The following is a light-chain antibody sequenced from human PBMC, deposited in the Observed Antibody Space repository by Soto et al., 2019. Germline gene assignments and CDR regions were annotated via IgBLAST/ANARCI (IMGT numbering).Light chain of an antibody. Sequence: EIVLTQSPATLSLSPGERATLSCRASQSVSSYLACYQQKPGQAPRLLIYDASNRATGIPGRFSGSGSGTDFTLTISSLEPEDFAVYYCQQRSNLLTFGGGTKVEIK. V-gene: IGKV3-11*01. CDR1: QSVSSY. CDR3: QQRSNLLT. CDR2: DAS. J-gene: IGKJ4*01.